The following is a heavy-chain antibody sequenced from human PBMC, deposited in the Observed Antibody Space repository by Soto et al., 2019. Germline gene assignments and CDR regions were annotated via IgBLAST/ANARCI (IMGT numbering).Heavy chain of an antibody. J-gene: IGHJ3*02. V-gene: IGHV1-69*13. CDR2: IIPIFGTA. CDR1: GGTFSSYA. CDR3: ARDYAGMGPVAFDI. Sequence: SVKVSCKASGGTFSSYAISWVRQAPGQGLEWMGGIIPIFGTANYAQKFQGRVTITADESTSTAYMELSSLRSEDTAVYYCARDYAGMGPVAFDIWGQGTMVTVSS. D-gene: IGHD2-8*01.